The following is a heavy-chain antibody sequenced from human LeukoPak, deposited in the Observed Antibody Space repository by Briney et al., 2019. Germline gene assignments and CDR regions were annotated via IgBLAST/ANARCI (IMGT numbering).Heavy chain of an antibody. J-gene: IGHJ6*03. CDR2: ISAYNGNT. CDR3: ARGGDSSGWSYYYYYMDV. Sequence: GASVKVSCTASGYTFTSYGISWVRQAPGQGLEWMGWISAYNGNTNYARKLQGRVTMTTDTSTSTAYMELRSLRSDDTAVYYCARGGDSSGWSYYYYYMDVWGKGTTVTVSS. D-gene: IGHD6-19*01. CDR1: GYTFTSYG. V-gene: IGHV1-18*01.